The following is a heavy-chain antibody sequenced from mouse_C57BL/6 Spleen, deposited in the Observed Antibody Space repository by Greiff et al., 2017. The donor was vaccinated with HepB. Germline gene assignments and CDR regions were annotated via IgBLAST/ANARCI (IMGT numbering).Heavy chain of an antibody. V-gene: IGHV1-80*01. CDR1: GYAFSSYW. CDR3: AKGYGSSSWFAY. D-gene: IGHD1-1*01. Sequence: VHLVESGAELVKPGASVKISCKASGYAFSSYWMNWVKQRPGKGLEWIGQIYPGDGDTNYNGKFKGKATLTADKSSSTAYMQLSSLTSEDSAVYFCAKGYGSSSWFAYWGQGTLVTVSA. CDR2: IYPGDGDT. J-gene: IGHJ3*01.